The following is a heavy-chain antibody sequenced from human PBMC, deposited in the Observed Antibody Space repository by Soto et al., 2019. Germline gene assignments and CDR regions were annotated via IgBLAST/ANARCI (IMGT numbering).Heavy chain of an antibody. D-gene: IGHD6-13*01. J-gene: IGHJ6*02. Sequence: QVQLVQSGAEVMKPGSSVKVSCKASGGTFSSYAISWVRQAPGQGLEWMGGIIPFFGTTNYAQRFKGRLTITEDDFTSTAYMELRSLRSEDTDVYYCARVGYSTNYGLAVWGQGTTVYVSS. CDR2: IIPFFGTT. CDR1: GGTFSSYA. V-gene: IGHV1-69*01. CDR3: ARVGYSTNYGLAV.